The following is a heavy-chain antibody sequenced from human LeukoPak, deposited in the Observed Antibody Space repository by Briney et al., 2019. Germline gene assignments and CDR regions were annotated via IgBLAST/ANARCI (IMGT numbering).Heavy chain of an antibody. Sequence: GGSLRLSCAASGFSFNSYGIHWVRQAPGKGLEWVAVISYNGKNNFYADAVKGRFTISRDNSKSTVYLQMNSLRPEDTAEYFCAKDRGSDHYFDYWGQGTLVTVSS. V-gene: IGHV3-30*18. D-gene: IGHD3-10*01. J-gene: IGHJ4*02. CDR2: ISYNGKNN. CDR1: GFSFNSYG. CDR3: AKDRGSDHYFDY.